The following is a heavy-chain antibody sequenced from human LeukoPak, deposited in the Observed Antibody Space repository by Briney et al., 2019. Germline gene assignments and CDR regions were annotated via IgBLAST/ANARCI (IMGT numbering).Heavy chain of an antibody. CDR3: ARVVSLLWFGEAPGRFDP. D-gene: IGHD3-10*01. V-gene: IGHV1-18*01. J-gene: IGHJ5*02. CDR1: GYTFTSYG. Sequence: ASVKVSCKASGYTFTSYGISWVRQAPGQGLEWMGWISAYNGNTNYAQKLQGRVTMTTDTSTSTAYMELRSLRSDDTAVYYCARVVSLLWFGEAPGRFDPWGQGTLVTVSS. CDR2: ISAYNGNT.